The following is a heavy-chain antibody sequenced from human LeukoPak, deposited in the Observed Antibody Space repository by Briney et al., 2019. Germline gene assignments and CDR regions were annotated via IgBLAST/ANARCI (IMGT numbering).Heavy chain of an antibody. J-gene: IGHJ5*02. D-gene: IGHD6-19*01. CDR2: IKKDGSEK. CDR3: ARNRAYRSGWTDH. Sequence: PGGSLRLSCAVSGFTFSNYGMSWVRQAQGKGMESLANIKKDGSEKYYVDSVKGRFTISRDNAKNSLFLQMNSLRAEDTAVYYCARNRAYRSGWTDHWGQGTLVTVSS. V-gene: IGHV3-7*01. CDR1: GFTFSNYG.